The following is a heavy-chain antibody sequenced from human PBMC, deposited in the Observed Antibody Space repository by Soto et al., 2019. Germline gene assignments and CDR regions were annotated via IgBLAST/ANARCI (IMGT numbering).Heavy chain of an antibody. CDR1: GFTFSSYS. V-gene: IGHV3-21*01. CDR2: ISSSSSYI. J-gene: IGHJ6*01. CDR3: AKEHPEDHYYYSCGMEV. Sequence: GGSLRLSCASSGFTFSSYSMNCVRHSPGKGLEWVSSISSSSSYIYYADSVKGRFTISRDNAKNSLYLQMNSLRAEDTAVYYCAKEHPEDHYYYSCGMEVWGQGTTVSVSS.